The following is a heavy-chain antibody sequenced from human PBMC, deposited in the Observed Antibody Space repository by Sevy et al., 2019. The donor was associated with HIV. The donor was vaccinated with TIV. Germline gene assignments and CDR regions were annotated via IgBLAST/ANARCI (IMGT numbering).Heavy chain of an antibody. CDR3: ARGSTSYPTGYGMDV. V-gene: IGHV4-34*01. CDR1: GGSFSGYY. D-gene: IGHD3-9*01. Sequence: SETCLTCAVYGGSFSGYYWSWIRQPPGKGLEWIGEINHSGSTNYNPSLKSRVTISVDTSKNQFSLKLSSVTAADTAVYYCARGSTSYPTGYGMDVWGQGTTVTVSS. CDR2: INHSGST. J-gene: IGHJ6*02.